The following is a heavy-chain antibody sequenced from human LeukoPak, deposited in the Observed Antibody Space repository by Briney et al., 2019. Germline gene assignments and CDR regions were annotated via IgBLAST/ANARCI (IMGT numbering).Heavy chain of an antibody. CDR3: AKDLNSSGWYYLLSYYYGMDV. CDR2: ISGSGGST. V-gene: IGHV3-23*01. Sequence: PGGSLRLSCSASGFTSSSYAMHWVRQAPGKGLEWVSAISGSGGSTYYADSVKGRFTISRDNSKNTLYLQMNSLRAEDTAVYYCAKDLNSSGWYYLLSYYYGMDVWGQGTTVTVSS. J-gene: IGHJ6*02. D-gene: IGHD6-19*01. CDR1: GFTSSSYA.